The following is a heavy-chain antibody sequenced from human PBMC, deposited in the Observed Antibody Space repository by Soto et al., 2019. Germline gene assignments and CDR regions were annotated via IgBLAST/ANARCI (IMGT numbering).Heavy chain of an antibody. Sequence: PSETLSLTCGVYGGSFSAYSWTWLCQSPWKGLEWIGEITHGGSTDYNPALKSRLVMSVDTSKNQFSLRVTSVTAADAAVYFCARARFASWSHIYYGLDVWGQGTTVTVS. CDR2: ITHGGST. CDR1: GGSFSAYS. D-gene: IGHD3-10*01. J-gene: IGHJ6*02. CDR3: ARARFASWSHIYYGLDV. V-gene: IGHV4-34*01.